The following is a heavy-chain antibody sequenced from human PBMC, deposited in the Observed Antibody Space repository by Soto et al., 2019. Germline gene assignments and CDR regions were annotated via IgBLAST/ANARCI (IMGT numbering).Heavy chain of an antibody. V-gene: IGHV1-2*02. Sequence: ASVKVSCKASGYIFCDYYIHWVRQAPGQGLEWMGWIDPRNGGTKYAQKFQDRLTMTTDTSTSTAFLEPRRLRLDDTAVFFCARVLYRNVIHAWGQGTLVTVSS. D-gene: IGHD5-18*01. CDR1: GYIFCDYY. J-gene: IGHJ4*02. CDR2: IDPRNGGT. CDR3: ARVLYRNVIHA.